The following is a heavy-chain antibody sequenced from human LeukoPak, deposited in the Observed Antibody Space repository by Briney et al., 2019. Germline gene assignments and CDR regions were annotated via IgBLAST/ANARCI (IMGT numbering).Heavy chain of an antibody. V-gene: IGHV4-30-2*01. D-gene: IGHD3-3*01. CDR3: ARATFWSGYYSDY. J-gene: IGHJ4*02. Sequence: PSQTLSLTCTVSGGSISSGGYYWSWIRQPPGKGLEWIGYIYHSGSTYYNPSLKSRVTISVDRSKNQFSLKLSSVTAADTAVYYCARATFWSGYYSDYWGQGTLVTVSS. CDR2: IYHSGST. CDR1: GGSISSGGYY.